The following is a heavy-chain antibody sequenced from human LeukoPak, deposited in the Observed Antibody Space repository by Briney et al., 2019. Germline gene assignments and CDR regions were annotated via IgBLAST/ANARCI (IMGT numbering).Heavy chain of an antibody. CDR3: AKGAYSYGYGWFDP. D-gene: IGHD5-18*01. CDR2: IKQDGSEK. V-gene: IGHV3-7*01. CDR1: GFTFSSYW. J-gene: IGHJ5*02. Sequence: PGGSLRLSCAASGFTFSSYWMSWVRQAPGKGLEWVANIKQDGSEKYYVDSVKGRFTISRDNAKNSLYLQMNSLRAEDTAVYYCAKGAYSYGYGWFDPWGQGTLVTVSS.